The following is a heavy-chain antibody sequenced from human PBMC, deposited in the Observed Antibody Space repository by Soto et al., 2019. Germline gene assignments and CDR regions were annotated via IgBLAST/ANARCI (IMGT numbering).Heavy chain of an antibody. D-gene: IGHD5-18*01. CDR1: GYTFTSYA. V-gene: IGHV1-18*01. J-gene: IGHJ4*02. Sequence: QVHLVQYGAEVKKPGASVKVSCKASGYTFTSYAISWVRQAPGQGLEWMGWIRGYNGDTKYAQKLQGRVTMTTDTSTGTAYMELRSLRSDDTAVYYCARVVDTAMASFDYWGQGTLVTVSS. CDR3: ARVVDTAMASFDY. CDR2: IRGYNGDT.